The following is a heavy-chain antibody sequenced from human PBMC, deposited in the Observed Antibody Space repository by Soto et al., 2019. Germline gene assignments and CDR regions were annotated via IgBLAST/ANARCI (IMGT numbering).Heavy chain of an antibody. CDR1: GFTFNNYA. D-gene: IGHD3-10*01. CDR3: ANGPGGSVSIVPLGDS. Sequence: EVQLLESGGGLVQPGGSLRLSCAASGFTFNNYAMTWVSQAPGKGLELVSAISGGGDTTSYADSVKGLLSVSGVGSQNTLYLHMSSLRAEDTALYYCANGPGGSVSIVPLGDSWVLGTLVTVS. J-gene: IGHJ4*02. CDR2: ISGGGDTT. V-gene: IGHV3-23*01.